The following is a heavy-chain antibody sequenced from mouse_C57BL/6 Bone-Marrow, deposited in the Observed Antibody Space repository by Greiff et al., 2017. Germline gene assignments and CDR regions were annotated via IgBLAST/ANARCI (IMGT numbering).Heavy chain of an antibody. J-gene: IGHJ3*01. CDR3: ARWRYGAWFAY. Sequence: VQLQQPGAELVKPGASVKLSCKASGYTFTSYWMHWVKQRPGRGLEWIGRIDPNGGGTKYNEKFKSQATLTVDKPSSTAYMQLSSLTSEESAVDYFARWRYGAWFAYWGQGTLVTVSA. V-gene: IGHV1-72*01. CDR2: IDPNGGGT. D-gene: IGHD2-14*01. CDR1: GYTFTSYW.